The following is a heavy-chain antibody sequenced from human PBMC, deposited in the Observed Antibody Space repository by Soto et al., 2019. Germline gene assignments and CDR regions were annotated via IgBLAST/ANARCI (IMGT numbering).Heavy chain of an antibody. CDR3: AREPQGYSSSSLSYFDY. V-gene: IGHV1-69*13. CDR1: GGTFSSYA. CDR2: IIPIFGTA. Sequence: SVKVSCKASGGTFSSYAISWVRQAPGQGLEWMGGIIPIFGTANYAQKFQGRVTITADESTSTAYMELSSLRSEDTAVYYCAREPQGYSSSSLSYFDYWGQGTLVTVSS. J-gene: IGHJ4*02. D-gene: IGHD6-6*01.